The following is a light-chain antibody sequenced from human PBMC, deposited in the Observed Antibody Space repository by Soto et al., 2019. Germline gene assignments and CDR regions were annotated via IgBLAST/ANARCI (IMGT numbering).Light chain of an antibody. CDR3: QQRSNWPPIT. J-gene: IGKJ5*01. CDR2: DAS. CDR1: QSVSNA. Sequence: EIVLTQSPATLSLSPGERATLSCRASQSVSNALAWYQHKPGQAPRLLIYDASNRATGVPARFSGSGSGTDFTLTISSLEPEDFAVYYCQQRSNWPPITFGQGTRLDIK. V-gene: IGKV3-11*01.